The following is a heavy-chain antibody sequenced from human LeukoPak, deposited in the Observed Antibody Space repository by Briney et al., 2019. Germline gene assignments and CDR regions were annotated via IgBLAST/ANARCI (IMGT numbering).Heavy chain of an antibody. CDR1: GGSISSYY. V-gene: IGHV4-59*12. D-gene: IGHD3-9*01. J-gene: IGHJ6*02. CDR2: IYYSGST. Sequence: SETLSLTCTVSGGSISSYYWSWIRQPPGKGLEWIGYIYYSGSTNYNPSLKSRVTISVDTSKNQFSLKLSSVTAADTAVYYCARRYFGYYYYGMDVWGQGTTVTVSS. CDR3: ARRYFGYYYYGMDV.